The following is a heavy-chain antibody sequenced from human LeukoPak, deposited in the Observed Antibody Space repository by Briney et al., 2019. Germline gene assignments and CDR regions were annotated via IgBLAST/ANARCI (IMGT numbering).Heavy chain of an antibody. J-gene: IGHJ6*02. Sequence: SETLSLTCTVSRGSISSSSYYWGWIRQPPGKGLEWIGSIYYSGSTYYNPSLKSRVTISVDTSKHQFSLKLSSVTAADTAVYYCASPKVYYYGMDVWGQGTTVTVSS. CDR1: RGSISSSSYY. CDR3: ASPKVYYYGMDV. CDR2: IYYSGST. V-gene: IGHV4-39*01.